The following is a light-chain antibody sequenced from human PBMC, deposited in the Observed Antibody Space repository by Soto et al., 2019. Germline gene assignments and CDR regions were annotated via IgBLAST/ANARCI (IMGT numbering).Light chain of an antibody. CDR2: STN. CDR1: TSNIGRNT. J-gene: IGLJ2*01. CDR3: AAWDDSLNTPV. V-gene: IGLV1-44*01. Sequence: QLVLTQPPSASGTPGQRVTISCSGSTSNIGRNTVTWYQQLPGTAPKLLIYSTNQRPSGVPDRFSGSKSGTSASLAISGLQSDDEADYYCAAWDDSLNTPVFGGGTKVTVL.